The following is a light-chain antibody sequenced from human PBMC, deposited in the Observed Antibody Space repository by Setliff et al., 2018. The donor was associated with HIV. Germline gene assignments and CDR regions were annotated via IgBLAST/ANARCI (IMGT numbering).Light chain of an antibody. CDR1: NSDIGTYDL. CDR3: SSYTGSDTFDV. V-gene: IGLV2-23*02. Sequence: QSVLAQPASVSGSPGQAITISCTGNNSDIGTYDLVSWYQQHPGRAPKLTIFEVKRRPSGISNRFSGSKSGNTAPLTISGLQAEDEATYFCSSYTGSDTFDVFGTGTKVTVL. CDR2: EVK. J-gene: IGLJ1*01.